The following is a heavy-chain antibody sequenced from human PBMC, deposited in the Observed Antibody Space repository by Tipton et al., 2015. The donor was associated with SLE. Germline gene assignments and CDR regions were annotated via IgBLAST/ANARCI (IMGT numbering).Heavy chain of an antibody. Sequence: SLRLSCAASGFSFSNFWMHWVRQAPGKGLVWVSRIKRDGSSTNYADSVKGRYTISRDNAKNTLFLQMNSLRAEDTAVYYCVRSGDGSGSYLNVFNYWGQGTLVTVSS. CDR3: VRSGDGSGSYLNVFNY. D-gene: IGHD3-10*01. CDR2: IKRDGSST. J-gene: IGHJ4*02. CDR1: GFSFSNFW. V-gene: IGHV3-74*01.